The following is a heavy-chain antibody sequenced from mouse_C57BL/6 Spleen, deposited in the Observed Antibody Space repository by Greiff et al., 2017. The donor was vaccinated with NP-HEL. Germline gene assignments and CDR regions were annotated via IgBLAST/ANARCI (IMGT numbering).Heavy chain of an antibody. Sequence: VQLQQPGAELVKPGASVKMSCKASGYTFTSYWITWVKQRPGQGLEWIGDIYPGSGSTNYNEKFKSKATLTVDTSSSTAYMQLSSLTSEDSAVYYCARRRGNYGYFDVWGTGTTVTVSS. CDR3: ARRRGNYGYFDV. V-gene: IGHV1-55*01. D-gene: IGHD2-1*01. CDR2: IYPGSGST. J-gene: IGHJ1*03. CDR1: GYTFTSYW.